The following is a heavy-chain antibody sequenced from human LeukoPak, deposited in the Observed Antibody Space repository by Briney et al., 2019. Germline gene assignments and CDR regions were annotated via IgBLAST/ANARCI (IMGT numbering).Heavy chain of an antibody. Sequence: SGGSLRLSCAASGFTFSSYGMNWVRQAPGKGLEWVSSIRSSSAYIYYAASVKGRFSISREDAKNSLYLHMNTMRAEDTAVYYCARFVAAMFQPSYYLDYWGQGTLVTVSS. D-gene: IGHD3-10*02. CDR3: ARFVAAMFQPSYYLDY. CDR1: GFTFSSYG. J-gene: IGHJ4*02. V-gene: IGHV3-21*01. CDR2: IRSSSAYI.